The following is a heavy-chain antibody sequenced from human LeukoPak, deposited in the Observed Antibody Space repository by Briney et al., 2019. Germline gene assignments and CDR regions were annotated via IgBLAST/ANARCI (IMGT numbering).Heavy chain of an antibody. CDR2: ISGSGGST. V-gene: IGHV3-23*01. Sequence: GGSLRLSCAASGFTFSSYAMSWVRQAPGKGLEWVSAISGSGGSTYYADSVKGRFTISRDNAKNSLYLQMNSLRAEDTAVYYCARLGSGWYFFDYWGQGTLVTVSS. J-gene: IGHJ4*02. CDR1: GFTFSSYA. D-gene: IGHD6-19*01. CDR3: ARLGSGWYFFDY.